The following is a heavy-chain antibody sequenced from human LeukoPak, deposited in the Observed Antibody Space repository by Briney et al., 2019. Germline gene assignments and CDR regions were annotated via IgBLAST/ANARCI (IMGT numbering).Heavy chain of an antibody. CDR3: ARLPAYCSSTSCYYDY. D-gene: IGHD2-2*01. J-gene: IGHJ4*02. Sequence: GGSLRLSCAASGFTVSSNYMSWVRQAPGKGLEWVSVIYSGGSTYYADSVKGRFTISRDNSKNTLYLQMNSLRAEDTAVYYCARLPAYCSSTSCYYDYWGQGTLVTVSS. CDR2: IYSGGST. CDR1: GFTVSSNY. V-gene: IGHV3-53*01.